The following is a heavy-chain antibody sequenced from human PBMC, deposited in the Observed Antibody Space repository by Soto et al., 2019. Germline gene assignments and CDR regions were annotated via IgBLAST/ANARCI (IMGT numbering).Heavy chain of an antibody. J-gene: IGHJ6*03. Sequence: ASVKVSCKASGYTFTGYYMHWVRQAPGQGLEWMGWINPNSGGTNYAQKFQGWVTMTRDTSISTAYMELSRLRSDDTAVYYCARDPASQELELPGYYMDVWGKGTTVTVSS. D-gene: IGHD1-7*01. CDR3: ARDPASQELELPGYYMDV. CDR1: GYTFTGYY. V-gene: IGHV1-2*04. CDR2: INPNSGGT.